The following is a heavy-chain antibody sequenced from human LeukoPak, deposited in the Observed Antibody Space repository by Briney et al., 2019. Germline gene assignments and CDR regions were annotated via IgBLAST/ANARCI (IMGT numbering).Heavy chain of an antibody. CDR2: ISWNSGSI. V-gene: IGHV3-9*01. Sequence: GGSLRLSCAASGFTFDDYAMHWVRQAPGKGLEWVSGISWNSGSIDYVDSVKGRFTISRDNAKNSLYLQMNSLRAEDTALYYCAKGPSGIAVTGSPKYFQHWGQGTLVTVSS. CDR1: GFTFDDYA. D-gene: IGHD6-19*01. J-gene: IGHJ1*01. CDR3: AKGPSGIAVTGSPKYFQH.